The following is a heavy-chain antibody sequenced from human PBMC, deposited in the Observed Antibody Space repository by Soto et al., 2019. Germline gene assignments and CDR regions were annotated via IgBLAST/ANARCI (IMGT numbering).Heavy chain of an antibody. D-gene: IGHD2-2*01. V-gene: IGHV3-30-3*01. CDR2: ISYDGSNK. CDR3: ARGAPGYCSSTSCYDLGLLDY. CDR1: GFTFSSYA. J-gene: IGHJ4*02. Sequence: QVQLVESGGGVVQPGRSLRLSCAASGFTFSSYAMHWVRQAPGKGLEWVAVISYDGSNKYYADSVKGRFTISRDNSKNTLYLQMNSLRAEDTAVYYCARGAPGYCSSTSCYDLGLLDYWGQGTLVTVSS.